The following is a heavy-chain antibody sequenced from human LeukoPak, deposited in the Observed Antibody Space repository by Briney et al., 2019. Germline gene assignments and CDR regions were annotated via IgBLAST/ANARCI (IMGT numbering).Heavy chain of an antibody. Sequence: PSETLSLTCAVYGGSFSGYYWSWIRQPPGKGLEWSGEINHSGSTNYNPSPKSRATISVDTSKNQFSLKLSSVPAAATAVYYCANTKRLVVVAFDNWGQGTLVTVSS. CDR3: ANTKRLVVVAFDN. D-gene: IGHD2-15*01. CDR1: GGSFSGYY. J-gene: IGHJ4*02. CDR2: INHSGST. V-gene: IGHV4-34*01.